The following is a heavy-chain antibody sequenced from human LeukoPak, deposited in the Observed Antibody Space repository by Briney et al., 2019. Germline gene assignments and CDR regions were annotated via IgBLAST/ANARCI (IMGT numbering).Heavy chain of an antibody. V-gene: IGHV3-9*01. CDR1: GFTFDDYA. J-gene: IGHJ4*02. CDR3: AKDMGIAVAAFDY. D-gene: IGHD6-19*01. CDR2: ISWNSGSI. Sequence: GRSLRLSCAASGFTFDDYAMHWVRQAPGKGLEWVSGISWNSGSIGYADSVKGRFTISRDNAKNSLYLQMNSLRAEDTALYYCAKDMGIAVAAFDYWGQGTLVTVSS.